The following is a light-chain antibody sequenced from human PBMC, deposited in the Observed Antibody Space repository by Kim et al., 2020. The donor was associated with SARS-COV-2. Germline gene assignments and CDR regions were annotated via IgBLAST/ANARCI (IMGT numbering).Light chain of an antibody. V-gene: IGLV3-1*01. Sequence: VSPGQTASITCSGDRLGDKYASWYQQKPGQSPVLVIYNDSRRPSGIPQRFSGSNSGNTATLTISGTQAIDEADYYCQAWDNNNGVFGGGTQLTVL. CDR1: RLGDKY. J-gene: IGLJ3*02. CDR3: QAWDNNNGV. CDR2: NDS.